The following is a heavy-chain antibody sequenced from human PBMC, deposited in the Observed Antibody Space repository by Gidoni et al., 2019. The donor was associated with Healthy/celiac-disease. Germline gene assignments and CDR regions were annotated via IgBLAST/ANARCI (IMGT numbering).Heavy chain of an antibody. CDR1: GFTFSSYG. D-gene: IGHD2-15*01. CDR2: ISYDGSNK. J-gene: IGHJ6*03. V-gene: IGHV3-30*18. Sequence: QVQLVESGGGVVQPGRSLRLSCAASGFTFSSYGMHWVRQAPGKGLEWVAVISYDGSNKYYADSVKGRFTISRDNSKNTLYLQMNSLRAEDTAVYYCAKAYRGYCSGGSCYSAYYYYYYMDVWGKGTTVTVSS. CDR3: AKAYRGYCSGGSCYSAYYYYYYMDV.